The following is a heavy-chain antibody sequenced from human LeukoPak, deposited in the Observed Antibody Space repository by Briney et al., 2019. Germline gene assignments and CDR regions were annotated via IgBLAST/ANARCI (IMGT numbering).Heavy chain of an antibody. CDR1: GGSISSYY. Sequence: SETLSLTCTVSGGSISSYYWSWIRQPPGKGLEWIGYIYYSGSTNYNPSLKSRVTISVDTSKNQFSLKLSSVTAADTAVYYCARGMTAGYYDSSGYYAGIDYWGQGTLVTVSS. J-gene: IGHJ4*02. D-gene: IGHD3-22*01. CDR2: IYYSGST. V-gene: IGHV4-59*12. CDR3: ARGMTAGYYDSSGYYAGIDY.